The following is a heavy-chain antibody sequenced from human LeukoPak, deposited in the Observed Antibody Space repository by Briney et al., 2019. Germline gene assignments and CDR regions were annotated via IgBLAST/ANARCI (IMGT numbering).Heavy chain of an antibody. CDR1: GGSFSGYY. D-gene: IGHD3-10*01. CDR3: ASSRRVPGISIGYFDY. CDR2: INHSGST. V-gene: IGHV4-34*01. Sequence: SETLSLTCAVYGGSFSGYYWSRIRQPPGKGLEWIGEINHSGSTNYNPSLKSRVTISVDTSKNQFSLKLSSVTAADTAVYYCASSRRVPGISIGYFDYWGQGTLVTVSS. J-gene: IGHJ4*02.